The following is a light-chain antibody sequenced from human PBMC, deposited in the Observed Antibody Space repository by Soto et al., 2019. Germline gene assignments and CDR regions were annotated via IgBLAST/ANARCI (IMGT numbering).Light chain of an antibody. Sequence: EIVLTRSPATLSLSPGDRATLSCRASHSVGSLLAWYRQKPGQAPRLLIYFGSNRAAGIPPRFSGSGSGTEFTLTIDSLQPEDFALFYCQQRSSWPWTFGQGTRVEVK. CDR1: HSVGSL. J-gene: IGKJ1*01. CDR2: FGS. CDR3: QQRSSWPWT. V-gene: IGKV3-11*01.